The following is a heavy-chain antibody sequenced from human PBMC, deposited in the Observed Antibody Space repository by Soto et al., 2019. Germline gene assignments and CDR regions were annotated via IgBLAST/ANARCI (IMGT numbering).Heavy chain of an antibody. CDR1: GGSFSGYY. CDR3: ARGRRRITIFGLVTATPTTFDY. D-gene: IGHD3-3*01. CDR2: INHSGST. J-gene: IGHJ4*02. Sequence: PSETLSLTCAVYGGSFSGYYWSWIRQPPGKGLEWIGEINHSGSTNYNPSLKSRVTISVDTSKNQFSLKLSSVTAADTAVYYCARGRRRITIFGLVTATPTTFDYWGQGNLVTVSS. V-gene: IGHV4-34*01.